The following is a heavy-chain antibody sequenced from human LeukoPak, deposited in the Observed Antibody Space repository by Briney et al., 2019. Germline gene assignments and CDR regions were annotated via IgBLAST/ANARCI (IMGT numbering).Heavy chain of an antibody. D-gene: IGHD2-21*01. CDR3: ARGQHDFDP. V-gene: IGHV4-4*07. CDR2: IYSSGST. Sequence: SETLSLTCTVSGGSINSYYWTWIRQPAGKRLEWIGRIYSSGSTNYNPSLESRVTMSVDTSKNQFSLKLTSVTAADTAVYYCARGQHDFDPWGQGTLVTVSS. J-gene: IGHJ5*02. CDR1: GGSINSYY.